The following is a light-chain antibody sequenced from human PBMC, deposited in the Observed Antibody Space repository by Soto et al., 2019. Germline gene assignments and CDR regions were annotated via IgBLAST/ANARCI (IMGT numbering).Light chain of an antibody. CDR2: AAS. CDR3: QQSYNVPIT. CDR1: QSISTY. Sequence: DIQMTQSPSSLSASVGDRVTITCRASQSISTYVNWYQQKPGQAPNLLISAASTLRSWVPSRFSGGGSGTDFTLTINSLQPEDFATYYCQQSYNVPITFGQGTRLDIK. J-gene: IGKJ5*01. V-gene: IGKV1-39*01.